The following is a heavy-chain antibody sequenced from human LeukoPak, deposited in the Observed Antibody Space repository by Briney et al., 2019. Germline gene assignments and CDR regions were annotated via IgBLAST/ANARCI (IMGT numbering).Heavy chain of an antibody. Sequence: PGGSLRLSCAASGFTFSSYWMHWVRQAPGKGLVWVSRINSDGSSTSYADSVKGRFTISRDNAKNTLYLQMNSLRAEDTAVYYCAKDRGYGDYADYFDYWGQGTLVTVSS. CDR3: AKDRGYGDYADYFDY. D-gene: IGHD4-17*01. V-gene: IGHV3-74*01. CDR2: INSDGSST. CDR1: GFTFSSYW. J-gene: IGHJ4*02.